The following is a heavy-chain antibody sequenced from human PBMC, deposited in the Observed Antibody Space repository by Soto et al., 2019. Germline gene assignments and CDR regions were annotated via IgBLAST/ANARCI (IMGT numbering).Heavy chain of an antibody. D-gene: IGHD4-17*01. CDR3: AREGYGDYDGPPLDY. V-gene: IGHV3-33*01. CDR2: IWYDGSNK. J-gene: IGHJ4*02. CDR1: GFTFSSYG. Sequence: QVQLVESGGGVVQPGRSLRLSCAASGFTFSSYGMHWVRQAPGKGLEWVAVIWYDGSNKYYADSVKGRFTISRDNSKXXXXXXMXXXXXXXXXXXXCAREGYGDYDGPPLDYWGQGTLVTVSS.